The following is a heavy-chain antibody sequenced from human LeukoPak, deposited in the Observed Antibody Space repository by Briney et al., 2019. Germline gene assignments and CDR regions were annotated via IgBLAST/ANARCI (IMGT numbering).Heavy chain of an antibody. CDR1: GFTFSSYS. J-gene: IGHJ4*02. CDR3: ARVQYYYDSSGYHKPHYYFDY. Sequence: PGGSLRLSCAASGFTFSSYSMNWVRQAPGKGLEWVSSISSSSSYIYYADSVKGRFTISRDNAKNSLYLQMNSLRAEDTAVYYCARVQYYYDSSGYHKPHYYFDYWGQGTLVTVSS. V-gene: IGHV3-21*01. CDR2: ISSSSSYI. D-gene: IGHD3-22*01.